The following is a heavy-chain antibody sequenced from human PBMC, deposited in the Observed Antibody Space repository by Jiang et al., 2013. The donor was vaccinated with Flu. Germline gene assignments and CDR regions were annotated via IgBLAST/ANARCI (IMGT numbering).Heavy chain of an antibody. CDR2: IRGDESKR. J-gene: IGHJ3*02. D-gene: IGHD3-9*01. V-gene: IGHV3-7*03. CDR3: ARDRSGGDSGVYYDIFDI. Sequence: LVESGGGLVQPGGSLRLSCSASGFTFSSYWMTWIRQAPGKGLEWVANIRGDESKRSYLDSAKGRFTISRDNAKNLLFLQMDSLRAEDTAVYYCARDRSGGDSGVYYDIFDIWGQGTAVTVSS. CDR1: GFTFSSYW.